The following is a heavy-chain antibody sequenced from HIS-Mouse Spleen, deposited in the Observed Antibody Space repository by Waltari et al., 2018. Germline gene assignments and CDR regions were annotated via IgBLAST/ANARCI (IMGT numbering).Heavy chain of an antibody. V-gene: IGHV4-38-2*02. J-gene: IGHJ4*02. CDR3: ARADDFWSGSFDY. CDR2: IDHSGST. D-gene: IGHD3-3*01. Sequence: QVQLQESGPGLVKPSETLSLTCTVSGYSISSGYYWGWIRQPPGQGLEGIGSIDHSGSTYYHPSLKSRVAISVGTTKNQFSLKLSSVTAADTAVYYCARADDFWSGSFDYWGQGTLVTVSS. CDR1: GYSISSGYY.